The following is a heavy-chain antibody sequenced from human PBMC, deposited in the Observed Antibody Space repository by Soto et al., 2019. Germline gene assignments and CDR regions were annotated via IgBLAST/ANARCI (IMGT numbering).Heavy chain of an antibody. D-gene: IGHD3-3*01. V-gene: IGHV3-73*01. J-gene: IGHJ6*02. CDR1: GFTFSGSA. CDR2: IRSKANSYAT. CDR3: TRQHDFWSGSPKSYYYGMDV. Sequence: GSLRRSCAAXGFTFSGSAMHWVRQASGKGLEWVGRIRSKANSYATAYAASVKGRFTISRDDSKNTAYLQMNSLKTEDTAVYYCTRQHDFWSGSPKSYYYGMDVWGQGTTVTVSS.